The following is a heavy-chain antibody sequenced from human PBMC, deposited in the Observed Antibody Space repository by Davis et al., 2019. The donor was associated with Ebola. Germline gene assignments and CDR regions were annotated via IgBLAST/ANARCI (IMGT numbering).Heavy chain of an antibody. CDR2: IIPIFGTA. Sequence: SVKVSCKASGGTFSSYAISWVRQAPGQGLEWMGGIIPIFGTANYAQKFQGRVTMTRDTSTSTVYMELSSLRSEDTAVYYCAREVDGYNWNYFDYWGQGTLVTVSS. J-gene: IGHJ4*02. CDR1: GGTFSSYA. D-gene: IGHD5-24*01. CDR3: AREVDGYNWNYFDY. V-gene: IGHV1-69*05.